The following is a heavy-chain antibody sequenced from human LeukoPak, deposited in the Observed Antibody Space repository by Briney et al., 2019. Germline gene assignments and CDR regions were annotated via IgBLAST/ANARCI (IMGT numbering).Heavy chain of an antibody. V-gene: IGHV4-59*01. D-gene: IGHD3-10*01. Sequence: SQTLSLTCTVSGGSISSYYWSWIRKRPGKGLEWVWYIYYSGSTYYNPSLKSRVTISVDTSKNQFSLKLSSVTAADTAVYYCARDNYYGSGSDYFDCWGQGTLVTVSS. CDR1: GGSISSYY. CDR2: IYYSGST. CDR3: ARDNYYGSGSDYFDC. J-gene: IGHJ4*02.